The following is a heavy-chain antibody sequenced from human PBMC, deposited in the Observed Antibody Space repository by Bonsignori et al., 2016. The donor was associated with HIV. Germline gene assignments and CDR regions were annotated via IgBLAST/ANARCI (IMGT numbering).Heavy chain of an antibody. CDR3: ARESSSGFLDY. CDR2: IYYSGST. V-gene: IGHV4-59*01. Sequence: WIRQPPGKGLEWIGYIYYSGSTNYNPSLKSRVTISLDTSENQFSLKLSSVTAADTAVYYCARESSSGFLDYWGQGTLVTVSS. J-gene: IGHJ4*02. D-gene: IGHD6-19*01.